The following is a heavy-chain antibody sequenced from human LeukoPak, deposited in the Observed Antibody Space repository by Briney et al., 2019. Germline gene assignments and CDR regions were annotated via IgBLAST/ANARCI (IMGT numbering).Heavy chain of an antibody. CDR3: ARGFLGGYYYYGMDV. CDR2: INHGGST. V-gene: IGHV4-34*01. Sequence: SETLSLTCAVYGGSFSGYYWSWIRQPPGKGLEWIGEINHGGSTNYNPSLKSRVTISVDTSKNQFSLKLSSVTAADTAVYYCARGFLGGYYYYGMDVWGQGTTVTVSS. CDR1: GGSFSGYY. J-gene: IGHJ6*02.